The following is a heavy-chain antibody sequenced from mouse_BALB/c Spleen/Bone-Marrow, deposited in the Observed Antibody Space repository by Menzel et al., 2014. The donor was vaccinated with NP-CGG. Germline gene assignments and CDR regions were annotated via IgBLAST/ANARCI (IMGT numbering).Heavy chain of an antibody. Sequence: QVHVKQSGAELAKPGASVKMSCKASGYTFTSYWMHWVKQRPGQGLEWIGYINPSTGYTEYNQKFKDKATLTADKSSSTAYMQLSSLTSEDSAVYYCARGVRGYDGFAYWGQGTLVTVSA. V-gene: IGHV1-7*01. D-gene: IGHD2-2*01. CDR1: GYTFTSYW. CDR3: ARGVRGYDGFAY. CDR2: INPSTGYT. J-gene: IGHJ3*01.